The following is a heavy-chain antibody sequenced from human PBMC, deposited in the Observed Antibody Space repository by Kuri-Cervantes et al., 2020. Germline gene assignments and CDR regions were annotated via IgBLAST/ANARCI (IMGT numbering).Heavy chain of an antibody. CDR2: IYYGGNT. Sequence: SCTVSGGSVSSGVYYWSGIRQYPGKGLEWIGYIYYGGNTYYNPSLKSRVTISVDTSKSQFSLKLSSVTAADTAVYYCTGRRRGYSYGLDHNYGVDVWGQGTTVTVSS. J-gene: IGHJ6*02. V-gene: IGHV4-31*02. D-gene: IGHD5-18*01. CDR1: GGSVSSGVYY. CDR3: TGRRRGYSYGLDHNYGVDV.